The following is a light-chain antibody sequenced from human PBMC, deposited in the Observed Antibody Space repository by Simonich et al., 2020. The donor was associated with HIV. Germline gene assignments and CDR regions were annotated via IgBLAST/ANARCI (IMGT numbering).Light chain of an antibody. J-gene: IGLJ1*01. Sequence: QSALTQPRSVSGSPGQSVTISCTGTRNDVGGYNHVSWYQQHPGKAPKLLIYSVGKRPSGVPDRFSGSKSGNTASLTISGLQAEDEADYYCCSYAGSYTFYVFGTGTKVTVL. CDR2: SVG. CDR1: RNDVGGYNH. CDR3: CSYAGSYTFYV. V-gene: IGLV2-11*01.